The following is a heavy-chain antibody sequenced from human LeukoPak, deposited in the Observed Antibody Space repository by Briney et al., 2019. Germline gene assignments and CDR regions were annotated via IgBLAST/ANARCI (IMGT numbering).Heavy chain of an antibody. J-gene: IGHJ4*02. D-gene: IGHD3-22*01. CDR3: ARDLGFGDDSSGSLDY. CDR2: IIPIFGTA. Sequence: GASVKVSCKASGGTFSSYAISWVQQAPGQGLEWMGGIIPIFGTANYAQKFQGRVTITADESTSTAYMELSSLRSEDTAVYYCARDLGFGDDSSGSLDYWGQGTLVTVSS. V-gene: IGHV1-69*13. CDR1: GGTFSSYA.